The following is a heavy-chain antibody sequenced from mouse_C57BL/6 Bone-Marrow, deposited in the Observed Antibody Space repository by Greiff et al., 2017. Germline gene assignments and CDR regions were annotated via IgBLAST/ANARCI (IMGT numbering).Heavy chain of an antibody. D-gene: IGHD2-4*01. J-gene: IGHJ3*01. CDR2: IYPGSGNT. CDR3: ATPSYDYDGAWFAY. Sequence: LVESGPELVKPGASVKISCKASGYSFTSYYIHWVKQRPGQGLEWIGWIYPGSGNTKYNEKFKGKATLTADTSSSTAYMQLSSLTSEDSAVYYCATPSYDYDGAWFAYWGQGTLVTVSA. CDR1: GYSFTSYY. V-gene: IGHV1-66*01.